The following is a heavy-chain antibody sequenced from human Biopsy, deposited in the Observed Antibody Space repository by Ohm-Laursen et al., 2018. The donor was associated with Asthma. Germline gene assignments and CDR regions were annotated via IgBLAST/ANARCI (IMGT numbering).Heavy chain of an antibody. CDR1: GFNLNTYT. J-gene: IGHJ2*01. Sequence: SLRLSCAAPGFNLNTYTLSWVRQAPGQGLAWLSTISYDGKFKYFADSVKGRFTISRDYSKNTLYLQMNSLRLEGTGVYFCARDAGMNLAPGHWSFDLWGRGTLLTVSS. CDR3: ARDAGMNLAPGHWSFDL. V-gene: IGHV3-30*04. D-gene: IGHD1-14*01. CDR2: ISYDGKFK.